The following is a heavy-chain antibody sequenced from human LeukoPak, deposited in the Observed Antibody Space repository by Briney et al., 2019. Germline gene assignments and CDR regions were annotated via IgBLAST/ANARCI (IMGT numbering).Heavy chain of an antibody. CDR2: ISSSSSYI. D-gene: IGHD2-21*01. Sequence: PGGSLRLSCAVSGFTLSSYSMNWVRQAPGKGLEWVSSISSSSSYIYYADSVKGRFTISRDNAKNSLYLQMNSLRAEDTAVYYCASGYSSTPLDYWGQGTLVTVSS. CDR3: ASGYSSTPLDY. J-gene: IGHJ4*02. CDR1: GFTLSSYS. V-gene: IGHV3-21*01.